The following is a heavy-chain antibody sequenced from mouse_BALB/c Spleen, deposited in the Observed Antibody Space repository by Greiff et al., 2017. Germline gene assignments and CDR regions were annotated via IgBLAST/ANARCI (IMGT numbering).Heavy chain of an antibody. D-gene: IGHD2-4*01. CDR1: GFSLTSYG. J-gene: IGHJ3*01. Sequence: VKLVESGPGLVAPSQSLSITCTVSGFSLTSYGVHWFRQPPGKGLEWLGVIWAGGSTNYNSALMSRLSISKDNSKSQVFLKMNSLQTDDTAMYYCAREGTMITTWFAYWGQGTLVTVSA. V-gene: IGHV2-9*02. CDR2: IWAGGST. CDR3: AREGTMITTWFAY.